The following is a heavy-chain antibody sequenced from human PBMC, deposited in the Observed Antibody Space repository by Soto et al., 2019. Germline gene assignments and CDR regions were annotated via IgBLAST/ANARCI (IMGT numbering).Heavy chain of an antibody. J-gene: IGHJ4*02. D-gene: IGHD5-12*01. CDR1: GFTFTTYW. CDR2: ITPDGGST. CDR3: ARDLIIADTPGDDFDY. Sequence: EVQLVESGGGLVQPGGSLRLSCATYGFTFTTYWMHWVRQAPGKGLMWVSRITPDGGSTSYADSVKGRFTISRDNAKNTLYLQMNGLRAEDTAIYYCARDLIIADTPGDDFDYWGQGTLVAVSS. V-gene: IGHV3-74*01.